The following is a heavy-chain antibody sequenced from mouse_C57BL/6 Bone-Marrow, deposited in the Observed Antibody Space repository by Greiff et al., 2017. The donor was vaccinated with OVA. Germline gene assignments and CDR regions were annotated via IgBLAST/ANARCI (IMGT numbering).Heavy chain of an antibody. V-gene: IGHV10-1*01. J-gene: IGHJ3*01. CDR3: VSPERAY. CDR2: IRSKSNNYAT. Sequence: EVKLMESGGGLVQPKGSLKLSCAASGFSFNTYAMNWVRQAPGKGLEWVARIRSKSNNYATYYADSVKDRFTISRDDSESMLYLQMNNLKTEDTAMYYCVSPERAYWGQGTLVTVSA. CDR1: GFSFNTYA.